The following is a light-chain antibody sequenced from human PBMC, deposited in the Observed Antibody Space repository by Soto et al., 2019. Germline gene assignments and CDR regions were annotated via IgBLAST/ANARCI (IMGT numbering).Light chain of an antibody. CDR2: AAS. V-gene: IGKV1-39*01. CDR1: QSISSS. CDR3: QQSYCTPRT. J-gene: IGKJ2*01. Sequence: DIQMTQSPSSLSASVGDRVTITCRASQSISSSLNWYQHKPGKAPKLLIYAASYLQRGVPSRFSGSGSGTDFTVNIISLQPEDFATYYCQQSYCTPRTFGQGTRLEIK.